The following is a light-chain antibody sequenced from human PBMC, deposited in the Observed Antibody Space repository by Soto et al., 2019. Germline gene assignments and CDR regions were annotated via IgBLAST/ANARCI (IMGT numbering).Light chain of an antibody. CDR1: QSVTNN. CDR2: YAS. V-gene: IGKV3-11*01. CDR3: QHRVNWTLFS. J-gene: IGKJ3*01. Sequence: EIVLTQSPATLSLSPGERATLSCRASQSVTNNLVWYQQKPGQAPRLLIYYASNRATGVPARFSGSGFGTDFTLTICSLEPEDFEVYYCQHRVNWTLFSFGPGTKLDI.